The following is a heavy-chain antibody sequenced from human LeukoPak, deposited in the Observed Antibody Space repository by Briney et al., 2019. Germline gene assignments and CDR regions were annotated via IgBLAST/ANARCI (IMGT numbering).Heavy chain of an antibody. V-gene: IGHV3-30-3*01. D-gene: IGHD3-9*01. J-gene: IGHJ5*02. Sequence: GRSLRLSCAASGFTFSSYAMHWVRQAPGKGLEWVAVISYDGSNKYYADSVKGRLTISRDNSKNTLYLQMNSLRAEDTAVYYCARDKRDILTGYFRSNWFDPWGQGTLVTVSS. CDR1: GFTFSSYA. CDR2: ISYDGSNK. CDR3: ARDKRDILTGYFRSNWFDP.